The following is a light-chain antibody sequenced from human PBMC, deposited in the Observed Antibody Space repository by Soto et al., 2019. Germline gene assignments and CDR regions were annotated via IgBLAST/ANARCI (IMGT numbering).Light chain of an antibody. CDR1: QSINSN. V-gene: IGKV3-20*01. Sequence: EIVMTQSPGTLSLSPGGISTLACRASQSINSNLAWYQQKPGQAPRLLIFGVSSRATGIPDRFSGSGSGTDFTLTISRLEPEDFAVYYCQHYGSSPSTFGRGTKV. CDR2: GVS. CDR3: QHYGSSPST. J-gene: IGKJ1*01.